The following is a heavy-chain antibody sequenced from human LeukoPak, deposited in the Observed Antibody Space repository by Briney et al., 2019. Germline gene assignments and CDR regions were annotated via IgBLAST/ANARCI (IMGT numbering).Heavy chain of an antibody. CDR3: SCHSIAYYYYGMDV. J-gene: IGHJ6*02. CDR2: FDPEDGET. CDR1: GYTLTELS. Sequence: VASVKVSCKVSGYTLTELSMHWVRQAPGKGLEWMGGFDPEDGETIYAQKFQGRVTMTEDTSTDTAYMELSSLRSEDTAVYYCSCHSIAYYYYGMDVWGQGTTVTVSS. D-gene: IGHD2-15*01. V-gene: IGHV1-24*01.